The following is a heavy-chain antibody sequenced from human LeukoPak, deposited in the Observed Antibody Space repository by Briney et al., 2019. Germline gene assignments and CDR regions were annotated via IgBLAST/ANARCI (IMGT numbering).Heavy chain of an antibody. Sequence: ASVKVSCKVSGYTLTELSMHWVRQAPGKGLEWMGGFDPEDGETIYAQKFQGRVTMTRDTSTSTVYMELSSLRSEDTAVYYCARDYGGSYRGFFDYWGQGTLVTVSS. V-gene: IGHV1-24*01. CDR2: FDPEDGET. J-gene: IGHJ4*02. D-gene: IGHD1-26*01. CDR1: GYTLTELS. CDR3: ARDYGGSYRGFFDY.